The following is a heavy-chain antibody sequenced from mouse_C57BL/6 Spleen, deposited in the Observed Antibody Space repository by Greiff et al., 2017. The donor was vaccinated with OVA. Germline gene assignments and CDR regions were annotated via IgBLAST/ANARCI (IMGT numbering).Heavy chain of an antibody. J-gene: IGHJ4*01. D-gene: IGHD2-14*01. Sequence: QVQLQQSGAELVRPGASVKLSCKASGYTFTDYYINWVKQRPGQGLEWIARIYPGSGNTYYNEKFKGKATLTAEKSSSTAYMQLSSLTSEDSAVYFCARWGYRRAMDYWGQGTSVTVSS. CDR3: ARWGYRRAMDY. V-gene: IGHV1-76*01. CDR1: GYTFTDYY. CDR2: IYPGSGNT.